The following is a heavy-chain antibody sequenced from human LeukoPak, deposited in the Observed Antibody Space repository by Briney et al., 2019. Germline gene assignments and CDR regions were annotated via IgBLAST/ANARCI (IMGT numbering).Heavy chain of an antibody. J-gene: IGHJ4*02. CDR1: GFTFSSYA. CDR3: AKGARGWNYERLLDY. CDR2: ISGSGGST. D-gene: IGHD1-7*01. V-gene: IGHV3-23*01. Sequence: GGSLRLSCAASGFTFSSYAMSWVRQAPGKGLEWVSAISGSGGSTYYADSVKGRFTISKDNSKNTLYLQMNSLRAEDTAVYYCAKGARGWNYERLLDYWGQGTLVTVSS.